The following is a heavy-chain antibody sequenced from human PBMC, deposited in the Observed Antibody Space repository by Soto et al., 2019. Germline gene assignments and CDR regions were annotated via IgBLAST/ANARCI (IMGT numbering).Heavy chain of an antibody. CDR1: GGSISTNY. V-gene: IGHV4-4*09. J-gene: IGHJ4*02. CDR2: IYSSGST. D-gene: IGHD4-17*01. Sequence: SETLSLTCTVSGGSISTNYWSWIRQPPGKGLEWIGYIYSSGSTNYNPSLESRVIISVDTSKNQFSLNLSSVTATDTAIYYCARRKGGDYGHYFDYWGQGTLVTVSS. CDR3: ARRKGGDYGHYFDY.